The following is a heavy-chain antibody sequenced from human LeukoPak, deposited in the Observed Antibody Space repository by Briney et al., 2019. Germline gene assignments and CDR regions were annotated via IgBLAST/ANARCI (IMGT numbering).Heavy chain of an antibody. J-gene: IGHJ5*02. Sequence: PSETLSLTCAVYGGSFSGYYWSWIRQPPGRGLEWIGEINHSGSTNYNPSLKSRVTISVDTSKNQFSLKLSSVTAADTAVYYCARRLRWGNWFDPWGQGTLATVSS. CDR2: INHSGST. CDR1: GGSFSGYY. V-gene: IGHV4-34*01. CDR3: ARRLRWGNWFDP. D-gene: IGHD3-3*01.